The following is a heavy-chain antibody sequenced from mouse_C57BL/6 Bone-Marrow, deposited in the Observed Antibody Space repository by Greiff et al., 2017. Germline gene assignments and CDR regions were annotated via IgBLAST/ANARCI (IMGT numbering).Heavy chain of an antibody. V-gene: IGHV5-15*01. D-gene: IGHD2-4*01. CDR1: GFTFSDYG. J-gene: IGHJ1*03. Sequence: EVHLVESGGGLVQPGGSLKLSCAASGFTFSDYGMAWVRQAPRKGPEWVAFISNLAYSIYYADTVTGRFTISRENAKNTLYLEMSSLRSEDTAMYYCARQRNYDWYFDVWGTGTTVTVSS. CDR3: ARQRNYDWYFDV. CDR2: ISNLAYSI.